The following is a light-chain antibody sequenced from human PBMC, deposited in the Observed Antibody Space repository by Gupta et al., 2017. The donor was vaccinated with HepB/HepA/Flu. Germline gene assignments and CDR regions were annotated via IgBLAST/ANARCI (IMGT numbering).Light chain of an antibody. CDR2: KAS. CDR3: QQYNGYKCT. V-gene: IGKV1-5*03. Sequence: DIQMTQSPSTLSASVGDRVTITCRASQSISVWLAWYQKKPGKAPKLLIYKASTLESGIPSRFSASGSGTEFTLTISSLQPDDFGTYYCQQYNGYKCTFGQGTNLEIK. J-gene: IGKJ2*02. CDR1: QSISVW.